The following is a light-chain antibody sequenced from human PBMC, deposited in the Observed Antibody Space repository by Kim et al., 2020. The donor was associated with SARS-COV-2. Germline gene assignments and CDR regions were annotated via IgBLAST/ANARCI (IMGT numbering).Light chain of an antibody. V-gene: IGKV3-20*01. CDR1: QSVSSSY. J-gene: IGKJ2*01. CDR2: GAS. CDR3: QQYGSSYT. Sequence: EIVLTQSPGTLSLSPGERATLSCRASQSVSSSYLAWYQQTPGQPPRLLIYGASSRATCIPDRFSGSGSGTDFTLTIIRLEPEDFAVYYCQQYGSSYTFGRGTKLEI.